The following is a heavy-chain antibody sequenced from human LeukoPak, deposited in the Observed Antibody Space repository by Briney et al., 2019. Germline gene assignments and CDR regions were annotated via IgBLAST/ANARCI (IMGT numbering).Heavy chain of an antibody. CDR2: IYYSGST. D-gene: IGHD3-10*01. CDR1: GGSISSYY. Sequence: SETLSLTCTVSGGSISSYYWSWIRQAPGKGLERIGHIYYSGSTTYNPSLKSRVTISVDTSKNQFSLNLSSVTAADTAVHYCARAPPRGSYYRGYFDYWGQGTLVTVSS. J-gene: IGHJ4*02. CDR3: ARAPPRGSYYRGYFDY. V-gene: IGHV4-59*01.